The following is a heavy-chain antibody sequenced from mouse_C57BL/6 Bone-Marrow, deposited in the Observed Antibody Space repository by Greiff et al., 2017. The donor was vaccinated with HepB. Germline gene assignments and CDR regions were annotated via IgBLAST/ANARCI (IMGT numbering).Heavy chain of an antibody. CDR3: TGGFYYGSYWYFDV. CDR1: GFTFSNYW. CDR2: IRLKSDNYAT. J-gene: IGHJ1*03. V-gene: IGHV6-3*01. Sequence: EVKVVESGGGLVQPGGSMKLSCVASGFTFSNYWMNWVRQSPEKGLEWVAQIRLKSDNYATHYAESVKGRFTISRDDSKSSVYLQMNNLRAEDTGIYYCTGGFYYGSYWYFDVWGTGTTVTVSS. D-gene: IGHD2-2*01.